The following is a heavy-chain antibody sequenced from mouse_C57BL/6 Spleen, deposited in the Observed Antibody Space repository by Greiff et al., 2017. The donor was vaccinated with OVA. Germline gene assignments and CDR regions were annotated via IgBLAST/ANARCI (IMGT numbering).Heavy chain of an antibody. V-gene: IGHV14-4*01. Sequence: EVQLQQSGAELVRPGASVKLSCTASGFNIKDDYMHWVKQRPEQGLEWIGWIDPENGDTEYASKFQGKATITADTSSNTAYLQLSSLTSEDTAVYYWTTPYYGSSYGYFDVWGTGTTVTVSS. CDR2: IDPENGDT. CDR1: GFNIKDDY. CDR3: TTPYYGSSYGYFDV. J-gene: IGHJ1*03. D-gene: IGHD1-1*01.